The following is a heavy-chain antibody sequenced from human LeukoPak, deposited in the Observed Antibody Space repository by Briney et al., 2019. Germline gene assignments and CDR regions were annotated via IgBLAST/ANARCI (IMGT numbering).Heavy chain of an antibody. CDR2: IYTSGST. D-gene: IGHD6-13*01. CDR1: GGSISSYY. Sequence: SETLSLTCTVSGGSISSYYWSWIRQPAGKGLEWIGRIYTSGSTNYNPSLKSRVTMSVDTSKNQFSLKLSSVTAADTAVYYCARDISAAAGEYYFDYWGQGTLVTVSS. V-gene: IGHV4-4*07. CDR3: ARDISAAAGEYYFDY. J-gene: IGHJ4*02.